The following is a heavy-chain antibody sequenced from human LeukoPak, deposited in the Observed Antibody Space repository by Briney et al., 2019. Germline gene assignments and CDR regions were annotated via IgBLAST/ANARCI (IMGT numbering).Heavy chain of an antibody. D-gene: IGHD3-10*01. J-gene: IGHJ4*02. V-gene: IGHV1-69*06. CDR1: GGTFSSYA. CDR3: ARERYYGSGSYLGGLDY. CDR2: IIPIFGTA. Sequence: ASVTVSFKASGGTFSSYAISWVRQAPGQGLEWMGGIIPIFGTANYAQKFQGRVTITADKSTSTAYMELSSLRSEDTAVYYCARERYYGSGSYLGGLDYWGQGTLVTVSS.